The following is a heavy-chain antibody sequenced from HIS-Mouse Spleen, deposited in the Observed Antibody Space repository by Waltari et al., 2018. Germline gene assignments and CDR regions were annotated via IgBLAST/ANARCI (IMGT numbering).Heavy chain of an antibody. CDR2: ICYDGSNK. CDR3: AKGSGGSCYWDYYFDY. CDR1: GFTFSSYG. J-gene: IGHJ4*02. D-gene: IGHD2-15*01. V-gene: IGHV3-33*06. Sequence: QVQLVESGGGVVQPGRSLRLSCAASGFTFSSYGMHWVRQAPGKGLEWLAVICYDGSNKYYADSGKGLFTISRDNSKNTLYLQMNSRRAEDTAVYYCAKGSGGSCYWDYYFDYWGQGTLVTVSS.